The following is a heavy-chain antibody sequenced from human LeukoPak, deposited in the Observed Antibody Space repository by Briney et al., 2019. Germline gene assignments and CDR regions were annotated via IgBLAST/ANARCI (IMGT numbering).Heavy chain of an antibody. CDR2: IYSGST. V-gene: IGHV3-53*01. CDR3: ARIHGGYPFDY. J-gene: IGHJ4*02. D-gene: IGHD2-15*01. Sequence: GGSLRLSCTVSGFTVSSNSMSWVRQAPGKGLEWVSFIYSGSTHYSDSVKGRFTISRDNAKNSVYLQMNSLRAEDTAVYYCARIHGGYPFDYWGQGTLVTVSS. CDR1: GFTVSSNS.